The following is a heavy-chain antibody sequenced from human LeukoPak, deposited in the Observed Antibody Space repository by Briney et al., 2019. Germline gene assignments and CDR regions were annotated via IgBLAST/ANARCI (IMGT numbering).Heavy chain of an antibody. J-gene: IGHJ4*02. CDR1: GGSFSGYY. V-gene: IGHV4-34*01. CDR2: INHSGST. D-gene: IGHD6-25*01. Sequence: SETLSLTCAVSGGSFSGYYWSWIRQPPGEGLEWIAEINHSGSTNYNPSLMSRVTISVDTSKNQFSLKLSSVTAADTAVYYCASLAAGGVDYWGQGTLVTVSS. CDR3: ASLAAGGVDY.